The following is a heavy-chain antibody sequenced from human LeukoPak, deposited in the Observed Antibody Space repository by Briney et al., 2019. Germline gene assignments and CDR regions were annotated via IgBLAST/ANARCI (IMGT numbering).Heavy chain of an antibody. D-gene: IGHD2-15*01. J-gene: IGHJ5*02. Sequence: ASVKVSCKASGYTFTGYYIHWVRQAPGQGLEWMGWINPNSGGTNYTQKFQGRVTMTGDTSINTAYMELSRLISDDTAVYYCARSSSRGFSGGQFHFDWFDPWGQGTLVTVSS. CDR3: ARSSSRGFSGGQFHFDWFDP. V-gene: IGHV1-2*02. CDR1: GYTFTGYY. CDR2: INPNSGGT.